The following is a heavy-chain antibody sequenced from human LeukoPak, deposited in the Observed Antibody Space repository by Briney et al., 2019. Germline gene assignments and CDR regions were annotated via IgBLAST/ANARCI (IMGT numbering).Heavy chain of an antibody. CDR2: INPNSGGT. CDR3: ANLYPWWGSGWYDI. V-gene: IGHV1-2*02. D-gene: IGHD6-19*01. Sequence: ASVKVSCKASGYTFTGYYMHWVRQAPGQGLEWMGWINPNSGGTNYAQKFQGRVTMTRDTSISTAYMELSRLRSDDTAVYYCANLYPWWGSGWYDIWGQGTMVTVSS. J-gene: IGHJ3*02. CDR1: GYTFTGYY.